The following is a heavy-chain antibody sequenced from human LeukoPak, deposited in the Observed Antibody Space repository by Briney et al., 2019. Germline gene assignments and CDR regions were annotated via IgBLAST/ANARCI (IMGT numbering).Heavy chain of an antibody. D-gene: IGHD3-22*01. CDR1: GGSISSYY. CDR3: ASSYYYDSSGYYYYYYYYGMDV. Sequence: PSETLSLTCTVSGGSISSYYWSWIRQPPGKGLEWIGYIYYSGSTNYNPSLKSRVTISVDTSKNQFSLKLSSVTAADTAVYYRASSYYYDSSGYYYYYYYYGMDVWGQGTTVTVSS. CDR2: IYYSGST. J-gene: IGHJ6*02. V-gene: IGHV4-59*08.